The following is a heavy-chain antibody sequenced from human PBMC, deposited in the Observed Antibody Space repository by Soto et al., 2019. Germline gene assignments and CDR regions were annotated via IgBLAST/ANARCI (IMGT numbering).Heavy chain of an antibody. V-gene: IGHV3-30-3*01. J-gene: IGHJ4*02. Sequence: GGSLRLSCAASGFTFSSYAMHWVRQAPGKGLEWVAVISYDGSNKYYADSVKGRFTISRDNSKNTLYLQMNSLRAEDTAVYYCASLDYYDSSGYSYYFDYWGQGTLVTVS. CDR1: GFTFSSYA. CDR2: ISYDGSNK. D-gene: IGHD3-22*01. CDR3: ASLDYYDSSGYSYYFDY.